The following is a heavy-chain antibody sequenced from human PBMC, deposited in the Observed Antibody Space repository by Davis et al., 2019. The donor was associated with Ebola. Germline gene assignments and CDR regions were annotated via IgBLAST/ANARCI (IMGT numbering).Heavy chain of an antibody. D-gene: IGHD3-10*01. V-gene: IGHV3-30*04. Sequence: GESLKISCAASGFTFSAYAMHWVRQAPGKGLEWVAYISYDGSNKYYADSVKGRFTISRDNSKNTLYLQMNSLRAKDTAVYYCARGFSYYGSGSYSLPANFDYWGQGTLVTVSS. CDR3: ARGFSYYGSGSYSLPANFDY. J-gene: IGHJ4*02. CDR2: ISYDGSNK. CDR1: GFTFSAYA.